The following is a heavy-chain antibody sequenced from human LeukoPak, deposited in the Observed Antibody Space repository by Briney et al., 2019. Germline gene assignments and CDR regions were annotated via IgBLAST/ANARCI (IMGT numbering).Heavy chain of an antibody. Sequence: ASVKLSCKVSGYTLTELSIHWVRQAPGKGLEWKGGFDPEDGETIYAQKFQGRVTMTEYTSTYTAYMDLNSLRSRDTAVYYCATPLAPGATSLIDSWGQGTLVTVSS. CDR2: FDPEDGET. CDR3: ATPLAPGATSLIDS. D-gene: IGHD1-26*01. CDR1: GYTLTELS. V-gene: IGHV1-24*01. J-gene: IGHJ5*01.